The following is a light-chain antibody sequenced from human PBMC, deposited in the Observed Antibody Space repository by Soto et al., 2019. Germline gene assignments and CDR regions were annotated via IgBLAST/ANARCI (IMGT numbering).Light chain of an antibody. CDR3: QQPGT. V-gene: IGKV3-20*01. CDR1: QSVSSSY. J-gene: IGKJ1*01. Sequence: EIVLTQSPGTLSLSPGERATLSCRASQSVSSSYLAWYQQKPGQAPRLLIYGASSRATGIPDRFSGSGSGTDFTLTISRLEPEDFAVYYCQQPGTFGQGTKVDIK. CDR2: GAS.